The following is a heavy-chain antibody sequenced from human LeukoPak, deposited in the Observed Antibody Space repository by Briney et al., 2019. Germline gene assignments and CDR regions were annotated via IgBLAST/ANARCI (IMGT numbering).Heavy chain of an antibody. Sequence: SETLSLTCSVSGGSISPYYRSWVRQPPGKGLEWIGYISYSGSTNSNPSLKSRVTMSVDTSKNQFSLKLSSVTAADTAVYYCAREVFSNYRGGFDIWGQGTLVTVSS. J-gene: IGHJ3*02. D-gene: IGHD4-11*01. CDR3: AREVFSNYRGGFDI. CDR2: ISYSGST. V-gene: IGHV4-59*01. CDR1: GGSISPYY.